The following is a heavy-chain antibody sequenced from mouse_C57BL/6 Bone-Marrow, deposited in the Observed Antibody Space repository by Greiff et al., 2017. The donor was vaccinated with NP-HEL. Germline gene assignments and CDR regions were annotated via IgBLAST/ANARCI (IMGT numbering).Heavy chain of an antibody. D-gene: IGHD1-1*01. J-gene: IGHJ4*01. CDR1: GYTFTSYW. CDR3: ARGFITTVVASGTAKDY. Sequence: QVQLQQPGAELVKPGASVKMSCKASGYTFTSYWITWVKQRPGQGLEWIGDIYPGSGSTNYNEKFKSKATLTVDTSSSTSYMQLSSLTSEDSAVYYCARGFITTVVASGTAKDYWGQVTSVTVSS. CDR2: IYPGSGST. V-gene: IGHV1-55*01.